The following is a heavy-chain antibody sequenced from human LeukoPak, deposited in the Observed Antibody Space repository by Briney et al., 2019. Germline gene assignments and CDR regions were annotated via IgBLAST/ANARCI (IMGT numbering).Heavy chain of an antibody. CDR1: GGTFSSYA. CDR2: IIPIFGTA. CDR3: ASCYNWNYYYFDY. J-gene: IGHJ4*02. D-gene: IGHD1-7*01. Sequence: GASVKVSCKASGGTFSSYAISWVRQAPGQGLEWMGGIIPIFGTANYAQKFQGRVTITADESTSTAYMELSSLRSEDTAVYYCASCYNWNYYYFDYWGQGTLVTVSS. V-gene: IGHV1-69*13.